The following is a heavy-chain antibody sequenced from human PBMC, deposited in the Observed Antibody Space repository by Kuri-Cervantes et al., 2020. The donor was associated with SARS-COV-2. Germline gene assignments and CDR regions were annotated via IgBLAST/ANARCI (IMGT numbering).Heavy chain of an antibody. CDR2: ISSSSSTI. CDR1: GFTFSSYS. CDR3: VRSYGSSYWYFDL. D-gene: IGHD5-18*01. Sequence: GESLKISCAASGFTFSSYSMNWVRQAPGKGLERVSCISSSSSTIYYADSVKGRFTISRDNAKNSLYLQMNSLRAEDTAVYYCVRSYGSSYWYFDLWGRGTLVTVSS. V-gene: IGHV3-48*01. J-gene: IGHJ2*01.